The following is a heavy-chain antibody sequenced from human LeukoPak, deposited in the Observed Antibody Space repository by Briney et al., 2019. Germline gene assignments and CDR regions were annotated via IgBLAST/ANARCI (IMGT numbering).Heavy chain of an antibody. J-gene: IGHJ4*02. Sequence: GGSLRLSCAASGFTVSNYMSWVRQAPGKGLEWVSVIYSGGGAYYSNSVKGRFTISRDNSKNTLYLQMNSLRVEDTAVYYCASTSRDGNGRYWEWGQGTLVTVSS. CDR2: IYSGGGA. CDR1: GFTVSNY. D-gene: IGHD3-22*01. V-gene: IGHV3-66*01. CDR3: ASTSRDGNGRYWE.